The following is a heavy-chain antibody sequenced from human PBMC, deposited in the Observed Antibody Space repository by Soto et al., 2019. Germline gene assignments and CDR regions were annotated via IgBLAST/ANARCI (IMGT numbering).Heavy chain of an antibody. CDR1: GFTFSSDA. D-gene: IGHD2-15*01. V-gene: IGHV3-23*01. Sequence: ASLRLSCAASGFTFSSDAMSWVRQAPGKGLEWVSTISGSADSTYYADSVKGRFTISRDNSKNTLYLQMNSLRAEDTAVYYCAKASCSGGSCYTSDSWGQGT. CDR3: AKASCSGGSCYTSDS. J-gene: IGHJ4*02. CDR2: ISGSADST.